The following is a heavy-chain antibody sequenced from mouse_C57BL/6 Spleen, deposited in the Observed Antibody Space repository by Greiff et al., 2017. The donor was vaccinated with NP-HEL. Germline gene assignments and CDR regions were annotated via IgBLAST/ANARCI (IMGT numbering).Heavy chain of an antibody. CDR1: GYAFTNYL. D-gene: IGHD3-2*02. Sequence: VQLQQSGAELVRPGTSVKVSCKASGYAFTNYLIEWVKQRPGQGLEWIGVINPGSGGTNYNEKFKGKATLTADKSSSTAYMQLSSLTSEDSAVYFCARDSSGYSWFAYWGQGTLVTVSA. CDR3: ARDSSGYSWFAY. V-gene: IGHV1-54*01. CDR2: INPGSGGT. J-gene: IGHJ3*01.